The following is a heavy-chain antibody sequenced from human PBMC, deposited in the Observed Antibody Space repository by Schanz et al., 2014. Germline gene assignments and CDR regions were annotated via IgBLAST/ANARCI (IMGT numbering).Heavy chain of an antibody. CDR2: ISGSSRTI. V-gene: IGHV3-48*01. D-gene: IGHD5-12*01. J-gene: IGHJ4*02. CDR3: ARKVVATIGGYYDN. Sequence: EVELVESGGGLVQPGGSLRLSCAASGFTFSGYSMNWVRQAPGKGLEWVSYISGSSRTIYYADSVKGRFTISRDNAKNSLYLQMNSLRADDTAVYYCARKVVATIGGYYDNWGQGTLVIVSS. CDR1: GFTFSGYS.